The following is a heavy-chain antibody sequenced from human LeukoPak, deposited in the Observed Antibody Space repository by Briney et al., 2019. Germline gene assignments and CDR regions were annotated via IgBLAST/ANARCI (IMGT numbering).Heavy chain of an antibody. CDR2: IYYSGST. Sequence: SETLSLTCTVSGGSISSSSYYWGWIRQPPGKGLEWIGSIYYSGSTYYNPSLKSRVTISADTSKNQFSLKLSSVTAADTAVYYCARDYGSGSYPHWGQGALVTVSS. V-gene: IGHV4-39*02. D-gene: IGHD3-10*01. J-gene: IGHJ4*02. CDR3: ARDYGSGSYPH. CDR1: GGSISSSSYY.